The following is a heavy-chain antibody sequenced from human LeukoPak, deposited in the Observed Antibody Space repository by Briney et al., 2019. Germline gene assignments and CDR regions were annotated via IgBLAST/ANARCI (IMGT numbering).Heavy chain of an antibody. V-gene: IGHV3-7*03. J-gene: IGHJ5*02. D-gene: IGHD5-18*01. CDR1: GLTVSNHW. Sequence: PGGSLRLSCVASGLTVSNHWMSWVRQAPGKGLEWVANIREERGQEYYVVSVKGRFTISKNSAKNSLYLQMNTLRVEDTAMYYCASLDTAKQPLANHWGQGTLVTVSS. CDR2: IREERGQE. CDR3: ASLDTAKQPLANH.